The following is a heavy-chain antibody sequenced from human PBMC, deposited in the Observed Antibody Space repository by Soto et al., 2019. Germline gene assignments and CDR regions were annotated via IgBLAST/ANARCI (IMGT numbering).Heavy chain of an antibody. CDR1: GFTFSSYG. V-gene: IGHV3-30*18. J-gene: IGHJ4*02. D-gene: IGHD6-19*01. Sequence: QVQLVESGGGVVQPGRSLRLSCAASGFTFSSYGMHWVRQAPGKGLEWVAVISYDGSNKYYADSVKGRFTISRDNSNNTLYLQMNSLRAEDTAVYYCAKDRCSSGCPFDYWGQGTLVTVSS. CDR3: AKDRCSSGCPFDY. CDR2: ISYDGSNK.